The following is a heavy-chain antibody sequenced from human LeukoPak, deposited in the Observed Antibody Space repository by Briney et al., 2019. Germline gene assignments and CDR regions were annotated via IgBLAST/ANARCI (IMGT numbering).Heavy chain of an antibody. J-gene: IGHJ4*02. CDR1: GYTFTDYH. D-gene: IGHD4-23*01. Sequence: GASVSVSCKASGYTFTDYHIHWVRQAPGQGLEWMGWINLNSGGTNYAQKFQGRVTMTRDTSISTTHMELRSLRSDDTAVYYCAREMETGTVVTPGYWGQGTLVTVSS. V-gene: IGHV1-2*02. CDR2: INLNSGGT. CDR3: AREMETGTVVTPGY.